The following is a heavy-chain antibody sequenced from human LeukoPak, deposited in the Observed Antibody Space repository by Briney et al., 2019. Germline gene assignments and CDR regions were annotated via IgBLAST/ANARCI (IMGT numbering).Heavy chain of an antibody. V-gene: IGHV1-8*03. CDR3: ARPYYDFWSGYYYFDY. J-gene: IGHJ4*02. CDR2: MNPNSGNT. Sequence: ASVKVSCKASGYTFTSYDINWVRQATGQGLEWMGWMNPNSGNTGYAQKFQGRVTTTRNTSISTAYMELSSLRSEDTAVYYCARPYYDFWSGYYYFDYWGQGTLVTVSS. CDR1: GYTFTSYD. D-gene: IGHD3-3*01.